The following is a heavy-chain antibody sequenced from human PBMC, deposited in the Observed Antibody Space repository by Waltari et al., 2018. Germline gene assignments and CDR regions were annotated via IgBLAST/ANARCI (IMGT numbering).Heavy chain of an antibody. D-gene: IGHD3-10*01. CDR1: GGSFSGYS. V-gene: IGHV4-34*01. CDR3: ARVGLHYYGSGSYYRKYNWFDP. CDR2: INHSGST. J-gene: IGHJ5*02. Sequence: QVQLQQWGAGLLKPSETMSLTCAVYGGSFSGYSWSWLRQPPGKGLEWIVEINHSGSTNYNPSLKSRVTISVDTSKNQFSLKLSSVTAADTAVYYCARVGLHYYGSGSYYRKYNWFDPWGQGTLVTVSS.